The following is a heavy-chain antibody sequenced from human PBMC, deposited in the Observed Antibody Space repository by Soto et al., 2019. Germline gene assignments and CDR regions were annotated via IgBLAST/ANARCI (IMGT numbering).Heavy chain of an antibody. Sequence: PSETLSLTCAVSGGYISSGGYSWSWIRQPPGKGLEWIGYIYHSGSTYYNPSLKSRVTISVDRSKNQFSLNLSSVTAADTAVYYCARVPSPWGQGTLVTVSS. J-gene: IGHJ5*02. CDR2: IYHSGST. CDR3: ARVPSP. V-gene: IGHV4-30-2*01. CDR1: GGYISSGGYS.